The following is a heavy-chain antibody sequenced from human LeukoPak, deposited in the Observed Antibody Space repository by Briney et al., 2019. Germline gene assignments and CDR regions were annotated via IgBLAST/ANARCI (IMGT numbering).Heavy chain of an antibody. CDR1: GYTFTGYY. J-gene: IGHJ5*02. D-gene: IGHD5-24*01. CDR2: IIPIIGTA. CDR3: ASRRDGYNYNWFDP. V-gene: IGHV1-69*05. Sequence: ASVKVSCKASGYTFTGYYMHWVRQAPGQGLEWMGGIIPIIGTANSAQKFQGRVTITTDKSTTTAYMELSSRRSEAAAVCYCASRRDGYNYNWFDPWGQGTLVTVSS.